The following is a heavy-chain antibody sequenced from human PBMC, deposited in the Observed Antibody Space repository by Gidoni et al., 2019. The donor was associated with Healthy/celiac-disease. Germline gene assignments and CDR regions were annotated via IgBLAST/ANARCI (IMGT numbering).Heavy chain of an antibody. J-gene: IGHJ4*02. D-gene: IGHD1-1*01. CDR2: IYTSGST. V-gene: IGHV4-61*02. CDR3: ARDNPSSMGTIDY. Sequence: QVQLQESGPGLVTPSQTLSLTCTVSGGSISSGSYYGSWIRQPAGKGLEWIGRIYTSGSTNYNPSLKRRVTISVDTSKNQFSLKLSSVTAADTAVYYCARDNPSSMGTIDYWGQGTLVTVSS. CDR1: GGSISSGSYY.